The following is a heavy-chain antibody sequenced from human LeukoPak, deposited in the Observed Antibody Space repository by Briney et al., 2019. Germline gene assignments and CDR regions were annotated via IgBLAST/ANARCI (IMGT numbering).Heavy chain of an antibody. CDR2: ISSSSSYI. Sequence: GGSLRLSCAASGFTFSSYSINWVRQAPGKGLEWVSSISSSSSYIYYADSVKGRFTISRDNAKNSLYLQMNSLRAEDTAVYYCARARDSKYYFDYWGQGTPVTVSS. J-gene: IGHJ4*02. V-gene: IGHV3-21*01. CDR1: GFTFSSYS. D-gene: IGHD3/OR15-3a*01. CDR3: ARARDSKYYFDY.